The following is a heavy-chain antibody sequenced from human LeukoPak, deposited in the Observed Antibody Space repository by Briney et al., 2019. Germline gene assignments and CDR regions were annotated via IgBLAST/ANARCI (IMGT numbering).Heavy chain of an antibody. CDR1: GYSISSGYY. V-gene: IGHV4-38-2*02. CDR2: IYHSGST. CDR3: ARVVGYSSSWYFDY. D-gene: IGHD6-13*01. Sequence: SETLSLTCTVSGYSISSGYYWGWIRQPPGKGLEWIGSIYHSGSTYYNPSLKSRVTISVDTSRNQFSLKLSSVTAADTAVYYCARVVGYSSSWYFDYWGQGTLVTVSS. J-gene: IGHJ4*02.